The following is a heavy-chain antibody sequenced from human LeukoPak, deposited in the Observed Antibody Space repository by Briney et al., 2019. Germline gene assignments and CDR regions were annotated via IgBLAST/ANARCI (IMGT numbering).Heavy chain of an antibody. J-gene: IGHJ6*03. V-gene: IGHV4-39*07. CDR2: IYYSGST. CDR1: GGSISSSSYY. CDR3: ASMRGGSGWYGYYYMDV. Sequence: SETLSLTCIVSGGSISSSSYYWGWIRQPPGKGLEWIGSIYYSGSTYYNPSLKSRVTISVDTSKNQFSLKLSSVTAADTAVYYCASMRGGSGWYGYYYMDVWGKGTTVTVSS. D-gene: IGHD6-19*01.